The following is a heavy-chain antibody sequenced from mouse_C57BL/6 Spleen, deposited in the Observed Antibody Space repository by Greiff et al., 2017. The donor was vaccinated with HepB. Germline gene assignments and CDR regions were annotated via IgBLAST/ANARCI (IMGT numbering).Heavy chain of an antibody. Sequence: EVQLVESGGGLVKPGGSLKLSCAASGITFSDYGMHWVRQVPEKGLEWVAYISSGSSTIYYADTVKGRFTISRDNAKNTLFLQMTSLRSEDTAMYYCAREEANWVYYFGYWCQGTTLTVSS. J-gene: IGHJ2*01. D-gene: IGHD4-1*01. V-gene: IGHV5-17*01. CDR3: AREEANWVYYFGY. CDR2: ISSGSSTI. CDR1: GITFSDYG.